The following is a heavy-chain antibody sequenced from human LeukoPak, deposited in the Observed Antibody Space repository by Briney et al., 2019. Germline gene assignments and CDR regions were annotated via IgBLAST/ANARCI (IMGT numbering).Heavy chain of an antibody. CDR3: ARESGGAIDY. D-gene: IGHD4/OR15-4a*01. CDR1: GGSFSGYY. Sequence: SETLSLTCAVYGGSFSGYYWSWIRQPPGKGLEWIGEINHNETTNYNPSLKSRVTISVDTSKDQFSLKVSSLTAADTAVYYCARESGGAIDYWGQGTLVSVSS. CDR2: INHNETT. J-gene: IGHJ4*02. V-gene: IGHV4-34*01.